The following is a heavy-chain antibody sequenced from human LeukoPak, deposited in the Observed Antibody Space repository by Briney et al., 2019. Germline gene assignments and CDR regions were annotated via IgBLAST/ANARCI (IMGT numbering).Heavy chain of an antibody. J-gene: IGHJ6*03. CDR2: IYTSGST. Sequence: SETLSLTCTVSGGSISSYYWSWIRQPAGKGLEWIGRIYTSGSTNYNPSLKSRVTISVDTSKNQFSLKMTSVTAADTAVYYCASLGHYYMDVWGKGTTVTVSS. CDR1: GGSISSYY. V-gene: IGHV4-4*07. CDR3: ASLGHYYMDV.